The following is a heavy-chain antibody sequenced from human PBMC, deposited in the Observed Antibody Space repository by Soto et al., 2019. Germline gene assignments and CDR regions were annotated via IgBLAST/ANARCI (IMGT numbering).Heavy chain of an antibody. V-gene: IGHV3-74*01. CDR1: GFVFTNFW. CDR3: AKDSWYFDL. D-gene: IGHD6-13*01. J-gene: IGHJ4*02. CDR2: IDTSGHST. Sequence: GSLRLSCEASGFVFTNFWMHWVRHVPGKGLVWVARIDTSGHSTNYAESVKGRFTISRDNAKNTVSLQMNSLRVEDTGVYYCAKDSWYFDLWSQGAQVTVSS.